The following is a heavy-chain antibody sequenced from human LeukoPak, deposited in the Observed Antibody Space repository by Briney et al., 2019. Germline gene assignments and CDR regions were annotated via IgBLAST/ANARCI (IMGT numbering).Heavy chain of an antibody. CDR3: AKRGVVIRVILVGFHKEAYYFDS. V-gene: IGHV3-23*01. CDR2: ISGSGGGT. CDR1: GITLSNYG. J-gene: IGHJ4*02. Sequence: GSLRLSCTVSGITLSNYGMSWVRQAPGKGLEWVAGISGSGGGTNYADSVKGRFTISRDNARNTLYLQMNSLRVEDTAAYFCAKRGVVIRVILVGFHKEAYYFDSRGQGALVTVSS. D-gene: IGHD3-22*01.